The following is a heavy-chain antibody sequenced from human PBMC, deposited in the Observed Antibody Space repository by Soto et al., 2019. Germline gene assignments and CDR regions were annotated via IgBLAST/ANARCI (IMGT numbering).Heavy chain of an antibody. D-gene: IGHD3-22*01. J-gene: IGHJ4*02. Sequence: ASVKLACKVAGYTLTELSMHGVRQAPGKGLEWMGGFDPEDGETIYAQKFQGRVTMTEDTSTDTAYMELSSLRSEDTAVYYCATLVRRWYYDSSGYYPNLYYFDYWGQGTLVTVSS. CDR1: GYTLTELS. V-gene: IGHV1-24*01. CDR3: ATLVRRWYYDSSGYYPNLYYFDY. CDR2: FDPEDGET.